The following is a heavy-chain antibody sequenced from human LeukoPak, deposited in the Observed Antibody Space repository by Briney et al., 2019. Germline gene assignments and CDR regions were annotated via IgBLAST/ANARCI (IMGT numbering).Heavy chain of an antibody. V-gene: IGHV4-34*01. CDR2: INHSGST. Sequence: PSETLSLTCAVYGGSFSGYYWSSIRQPPGKGLEWIGEINHSGSTNYNPSLKSRVTISVDTSKNQFSLKLSSVTAADTAVYYCARQYSSSWTISYYYMDVWGKGTTVTISS. CDR1: GGSFSGYY. D-gene: IGHD6-13*01. CDR3: ARQYSSSWTISYYYMDV. J-gene: IGHJ6*03.